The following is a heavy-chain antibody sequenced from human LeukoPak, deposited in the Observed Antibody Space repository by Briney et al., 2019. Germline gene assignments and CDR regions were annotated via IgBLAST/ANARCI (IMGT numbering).Heavy chain of an antibody. J-gene: IGHJ4*02. CDR3: ARDISWQRKLGFDY. V-gene: IGHV3-48*03. CDR2: ISSSGSTI. Sequence: GGSLRLSCAASGFTFSSYEMNWDRQAPGKGLEWVSYISSSGSTIYYADSVKGRFTISRDNAKNSLYLQMNSLRAEDTAVYYCARDISWQRKLGFDYWGQGTLVTVSS. CDR1: GFTFSSYE. D-gene: IGHD6-25*01.